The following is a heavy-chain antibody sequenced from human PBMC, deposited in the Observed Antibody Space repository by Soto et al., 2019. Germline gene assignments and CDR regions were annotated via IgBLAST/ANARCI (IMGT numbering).Heavy chain of an antibody. CDR1: GGSISSYY. CDR3: ARNNPGYSSVMDV. J-gene: IGHJ6*02. CDR2: IYYSGST. D-gene: IGHD6-19*01. Sequence: SETLSLTCTVSGGSISSYYWSWIRQPPGKGLEWIGYIYYSGSTNYNPSLKSRVTISVDTSKNQFSLKLSSVTAADTAVYYCARNNPGYSSVMDVWGQGTTVTVSS. V-gene: IGHV4-59*01.